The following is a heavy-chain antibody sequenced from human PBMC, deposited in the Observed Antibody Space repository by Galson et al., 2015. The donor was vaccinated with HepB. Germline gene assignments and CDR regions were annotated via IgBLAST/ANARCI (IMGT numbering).Heavy chain of an antibody. CDR3: ARSTTKRPGYYYYYMDV. CDR1: GGTFSSYA. Sequence: SVKVSCKASGGTFSSYAISWVRQAPGQGLEWMGGIIPIFGTANYAQKFQGRVTITADESTSTAYMELSSLRSEDTAVYYCARSTTKRPGYYYYYMDVWGKGTTVTVSS. D-gene: IGHD2-2*01. CDR2: IIPIFGTA. V-gene: IGHV1-69*13. J-gene: IGHJ6*03.